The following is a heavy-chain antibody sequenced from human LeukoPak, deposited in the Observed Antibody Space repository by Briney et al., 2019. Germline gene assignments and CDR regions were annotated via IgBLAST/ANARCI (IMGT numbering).Heavy chain of an antibody. CDR1: RGAISDYF. V-gene: IGHV4-4*07. Sequence: PSETLSLTCTVSRGAISDYFWTWVRQPAGKGLEWVGQIRASRDINYNPSLKSRVTLSLDTSKKHISLNLSSVTVADTAIYYCAKETPVYLATSGGHTFDSWGQGILVTVSS. CDR2: IRASRDI. J-gene: IGHJ4*02. CDR3: AKETPVYLATSGGHTFDS. D-gene: IGHD3-10*01.